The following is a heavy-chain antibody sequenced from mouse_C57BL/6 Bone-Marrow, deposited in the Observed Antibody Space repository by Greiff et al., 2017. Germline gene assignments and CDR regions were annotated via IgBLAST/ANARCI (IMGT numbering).Heavy chain of an antibody. J-gene: IGHJ3*01. CDR3: ARNYGSSGFAY. CDR2: IYPGDGDT. Sequence: QVQLKESGPELVKPGASVKISCKASGYAFSSSWMNWVKQRPGKGLEWIGRIYPGDGDTNYNGTFKGKATLTADKSSSTAYMQLSSLTSEDSAVYFCARNYGSSGFAYWGQGTLVTVSA. V-gene: IGHV1-82*01. D-gene: IGHD1-1*01. CDR1: GYAFSSSW.